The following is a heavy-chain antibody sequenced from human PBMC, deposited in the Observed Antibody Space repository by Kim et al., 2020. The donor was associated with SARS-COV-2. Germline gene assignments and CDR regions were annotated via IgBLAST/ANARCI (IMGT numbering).Heavy chain of an antibody. CDR1: GGSISSYY. V-gene: IGHV4-59*01. CDR2: IYYSGST. J-gene: IGHJ5*02. Sequence: SETLSLTCTVSGGSISSYYWSWIRQPPGKGLEWIGYIYYSGSTNYNPSLKSRVTISVDTSKNQFSLKLSSVTAADTAVYYCARTHNWFDPCGQGTLVTAS. CDR3: ARTHNWFDP.